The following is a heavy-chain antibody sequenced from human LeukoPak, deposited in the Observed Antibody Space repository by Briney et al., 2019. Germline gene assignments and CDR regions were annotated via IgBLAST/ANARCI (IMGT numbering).Heavy chain of an antibody. CDR2: INPNSGGT. V-gene: IGHV1-2*02. CDR3: ARDSIAAAGRGYFQH. CDR1: GYTFTGYY. J-gene: IGHJ1*01. Sequence: ASVKVSCKASGYTFTGYYMHWVRQAPGQGLEWMGWINPNSGGTNYAQKFQGRVTMTRDTSISTAYMELSRLRSDDTAVYYCARDSIAAAGRGYFQHWGQGTLVTVSS. D-gene: IGHD6-13*01.